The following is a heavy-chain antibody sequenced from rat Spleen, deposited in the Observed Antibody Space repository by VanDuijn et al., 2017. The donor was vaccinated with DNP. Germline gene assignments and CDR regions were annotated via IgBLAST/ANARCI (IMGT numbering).Heavy chain of an antibody. Sequence: EVKLLESGGGLVQPGGSMRLSCAASGFTFTDFFMNWIRQPAGKAPECLGIIRNKANGYTTEYSPSVKGRFTISRDNTQNMLYLQMNTLYLQMNSLRSEDTATYYCTRNPNYGGYSERFDYWGQGVMVTVSS. J-gene: IGHJ2*01. D-gene: IGHD1-11*01. CDR3: DTATYYCTRNPNYGGYSERFDY. CDR1: GFTFTDFF. V-gene: IGHV7-7*01. CDR2: IRNKANGYTT.